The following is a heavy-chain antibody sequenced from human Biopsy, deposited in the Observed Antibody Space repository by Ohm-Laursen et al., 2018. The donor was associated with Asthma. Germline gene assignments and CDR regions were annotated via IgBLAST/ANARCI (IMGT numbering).Heavy chain of an antibody. Sequence: SLRLSCVAFGFDLRDYTMNWVRQAPGKGLEWVASISSLSRYIYHATSLRGRFTISRDNAKRSLYLQMDSLRGDDTAVYYCSRDFTIGSGSPFHFWGRGTLVTVSS. D-gene: IGHD3-10*01. CDR3: SRDFTIGSGSPFHF. J-gene: IGHJ4*02. CDR2: ISSLSRYI. V-gene: IGHV3-21*01. CDR1: GFDLRDYT.